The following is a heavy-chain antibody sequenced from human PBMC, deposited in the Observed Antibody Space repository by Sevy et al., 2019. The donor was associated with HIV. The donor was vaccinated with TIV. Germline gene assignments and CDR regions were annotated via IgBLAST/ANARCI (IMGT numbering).Heavy chain of an antibody. CDR2: IKQDGSEK. CDR1: GFIFNDYW. V-gene: IGHV3-7*01. J-gene: IGHJ4*02. D-gene: IGHD4-17*01. CDR3: ARDVSSPYGDYEGYYFDY. Sequence: GGSLRLFCAASGFIFNDYWMSWVRQAPGKGLEWVANIKQDGSEKYYVDSVKGRFTISRDNAKNSLYLQMNSLRAEDTAVYYCARDVSSPYGDYEGYYFDYWGQGNLVTVSS.